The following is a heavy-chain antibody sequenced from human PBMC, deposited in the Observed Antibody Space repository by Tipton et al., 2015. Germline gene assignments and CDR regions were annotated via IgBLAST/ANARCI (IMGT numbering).Heavy chain of an antibody. CDR3: AGGSLGGYLTY. J-gene: IGHJ4*02. Sequence: TLSLTCAVYGGSLSGYYWTWIRQPPGKGLEWVGEINDAGTTNYKSSLKSRVTISVDTSKNQFSLKLTSVTAADTAVYYCAGGSLGGYLTYWGEGTLASVSS. CDR2: INDAGTT. D-gene: IGHD5-12*01. V-gene: IGHV4-34*01. CDR1: GGSLSGYY.